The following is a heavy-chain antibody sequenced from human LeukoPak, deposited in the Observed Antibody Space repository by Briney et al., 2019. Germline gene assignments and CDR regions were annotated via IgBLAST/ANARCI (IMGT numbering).Heavy chain of an antibody. Sequence: PGGSLRLSCAASGFTFSSYSMNWVRQAPGKGLEWVSSISSSSSYIYYADSVKGRFTISRDNAKNSLYLQMNSLRAEDTAVYYCARWLMTGNYYYYYYMDVWGKGTTVTVYS. CDR1: GFTFSSYS. J-gene: IGHJ6*03. CDR3: ARWLMTGNYYYYYYMDV. V-gene: IGHV3-21*01. D-gene: IGHD3-9*01. CDR2: ISSSSSYI.